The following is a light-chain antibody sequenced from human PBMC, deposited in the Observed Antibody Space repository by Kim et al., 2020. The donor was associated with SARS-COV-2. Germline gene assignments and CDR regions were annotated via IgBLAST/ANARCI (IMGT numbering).Light chain of an antibody. CDR2: DAS. J-gene: IGKJ4*01. V-gene: IGKV3-15*01. CDR1: QSVTSR. Sequence: EIVMTQSPATLAVSPGGSATLSCRASQSVTSRLAWYQQKPGQTPRLVIYDASTRATDIPARFSGSGFGTEFTLTISSLQSEDFAVYYCQHYNNWPLTFGGGTKVDIK. CDR3: QHYNNWPLT.